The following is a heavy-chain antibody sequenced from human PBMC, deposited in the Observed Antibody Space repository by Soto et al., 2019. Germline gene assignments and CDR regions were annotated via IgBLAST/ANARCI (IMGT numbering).Heavy chain of an antibody. J-gene: IGHJ5*02. CDR2: IYYSGST. V-gene: IGHV4-30-4*01. CDR3: ARDPRYYDSSGYYYWVWFDP. CDR1: GVSISSGDYY. D-gene: IGHD3-22*01. Sequence: SETLSLTCTVSGVSISSGDYYWSWIRQPPGKGLEWIGYIYYSGSTYYNPSLKSRVTISVDTSKNQFSLKLSSVTAADTAVYYCARDPRYYDSSGYYYWVWFDPWGQGTLVTVSS.